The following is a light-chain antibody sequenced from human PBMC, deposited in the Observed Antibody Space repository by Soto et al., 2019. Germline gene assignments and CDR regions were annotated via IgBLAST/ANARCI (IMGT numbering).Light chain of an antibody. CDR1: QSVTTQ. CDR2: GAS. Sequence: IVLTQSPGTLSLSPGEGATLSCRASQSVTTQLAWYQQKPGQAPRLIIHGASSRAIGVPDRITGSGSGTDFTLSISRLEPEDFAVYYCQQYGGSTRTFGQGTKVEIK. CDR3: QQYGGSTRT. J-gene: IGKJ1*01. V-gene: IGKV3-20*01.